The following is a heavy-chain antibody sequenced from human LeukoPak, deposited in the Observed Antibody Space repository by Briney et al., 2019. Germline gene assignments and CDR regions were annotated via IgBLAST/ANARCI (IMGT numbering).Heavy chain of an antibody. CDR2: ISASGAGT. D-gene: IGHD3-10*01. CDR3: AKVLWSGVSALKAFDF. V-gene: IGHV3-23*01. CDR1: GFTFSDYA. J-gene: IGHJ3*01. Sequence: GGSLRLSCVASGFTFSDYAMNWVRQAPGKGPEWVSGISASGAGTYYADSVKGRFTISRDNFQNTLYLQMNSLGAEDTAVYYCAKVLWSGVSALKAFDFWGKGTMVTVSS.